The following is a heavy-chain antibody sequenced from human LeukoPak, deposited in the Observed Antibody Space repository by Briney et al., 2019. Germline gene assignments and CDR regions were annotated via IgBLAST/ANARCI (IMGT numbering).Heavy chain of an antibody. J-gene: IGHJ4*02. CDR3: ARDAYYYGSGSPYYFDS. CDR1: GGSISSYY. V-gene: IGHV4-4*07. D-gene: IGHD3-10*01. CDR2: IYTSGST. Sequence: NASETLSLTCTVSGGSISSYYWSWIRQPAGKGLEWIGRIYTSGSTNYNPSLKSRVTMSVDTSKNQFSLKLGSVTAADTAVYYCARDAYYYGSGSPYYFDSWGQGTLVTVSS.